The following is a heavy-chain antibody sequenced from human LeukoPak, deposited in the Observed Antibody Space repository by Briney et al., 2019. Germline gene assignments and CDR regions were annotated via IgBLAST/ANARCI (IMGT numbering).Heavy chain of an antibody. Sequence: SETLSLTCTVSGGSISSSSYYWGWIRQPPGKGLEWIGSIYYSGSTYYNPSLKSRVTISVDTSKNQFSLKLSSVTAADTAVYYCASLSGGDYETDYWGQGTLVTVSS. D-gene: IGHD4-17*01. CDR3: ASLSGGDYETDY. V-gene: IGHV4-39*07. CDR1: GGSISSSSYY. J-gene: IGHJ4*02. CDR2: IYYSGST.